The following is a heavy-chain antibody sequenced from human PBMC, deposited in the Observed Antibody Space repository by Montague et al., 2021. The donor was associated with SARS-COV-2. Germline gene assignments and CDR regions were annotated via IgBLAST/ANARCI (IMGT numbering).Heavy chain of an antibody. CDR3: ARRGLGYCSGGSCPNAFDI. J-gene: IGHJ3*02. CDR2: IYYSGST. Sequence: SETLSLTCAVYGGSFSGYHWSWIRQPPGKGLEWIGYIYYSGSTNYNPSLKSRVTISVDASKNQFSLKLSSVTAADTAVYYCARRGLGYCSGGSCPNAFDIWGQGTMVTVSS. V-gene: IGHV4-59*01. D-gene: IGHD2-15*01. CDR1: GGSFSGYH.